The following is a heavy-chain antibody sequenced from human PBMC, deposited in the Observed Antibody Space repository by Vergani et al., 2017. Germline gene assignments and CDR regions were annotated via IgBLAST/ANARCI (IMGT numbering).Heavy chain of an antibody. Sequence: EVQLLQSEGAVVQPGGSLRLSCVASGFTFSSHAMSWVRQGHGQGLEWVSSIKNTGDSTHYADSVKGRFTISRDNSRNTLYLQMNGLRAEDTAMYYCAKDRVVLRESAGYFHIWGQGTLVTVSS. CDR1: GFTFSSHA. J-gene: IGHJ1*01. CDR2: IKNTGDST. V-gene: IGHV3-23*01. D-gene: IGHD3-3*01. CDR3: AKDRVVLRESAGYFHI.